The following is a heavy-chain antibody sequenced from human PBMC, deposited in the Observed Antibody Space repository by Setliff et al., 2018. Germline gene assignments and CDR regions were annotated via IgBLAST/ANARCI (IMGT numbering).Heavy chain of an antibody. J-gene: IGHJ4*02. CDR2: IKSEIAGGTT. D-gene: IGHD1-26*01. CDR1: GFTFSYAW. V-gene: IGHV3-15*07. Sequence: PGGSLRLSCAASGFTFSYAWMHWVRQAPGKGLEWIGRIKSEIAGGTTDYGAPVKGRFTISRDDSKNTLLLQMNNLKTEDTALYYCTTAHYTGNSRTLDFWGPGTLVTVSS. CDR3: TTAHYTGNSRTLDF.